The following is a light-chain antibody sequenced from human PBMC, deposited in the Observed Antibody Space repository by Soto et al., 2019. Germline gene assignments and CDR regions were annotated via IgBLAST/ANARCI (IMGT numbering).Light chain of an antibody. CDR3: QYYESSLSGSV. Sequence: QSVLTQPPSVSGAPGQRVTISCTGSNSNIGAGYDVHWYQQLPGTAPKLLIYGNSNRPSGVPNRFSGSKSVTSASLAITGLQAEDDADYYCQYYESSLSGSVFGPGTKVTVL. CDR1: NSNIGAGYD. J-gene: IGLJ1*01. CDR2: GNS. V-gene: IGLV1-40*01.